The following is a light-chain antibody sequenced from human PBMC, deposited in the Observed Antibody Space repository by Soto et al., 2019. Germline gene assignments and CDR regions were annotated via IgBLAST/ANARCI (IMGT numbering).Light chain of an antibody. CDR2: AAS. J-gene: IGKJ3*01. CDR3: QNYKSPPFT. V-gene: IGKV1-27*01. CDR1: QGISNY. Sequence: EIQMTQSPSSLSASVGDRVTITCRASQGISNYLAWYQQKPGKVPKLLIYAASTLQSGVPSRFSGSGSETKFTLTISTQQPEDVATYYCQNYKSPPFTFGPGTKVHIK.